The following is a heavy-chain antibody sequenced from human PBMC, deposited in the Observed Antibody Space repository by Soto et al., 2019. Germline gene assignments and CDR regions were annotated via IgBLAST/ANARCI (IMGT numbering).Heavy chain of an antibody. CDR1: GFSFTNFA. D-gene: IGHD2-21*02. V-gene: IGHV3-23*01. Sequence: GGSLRLSCAASGFSFTNFAMGWVRLAPGKGLEWVAGIGASGDITWYADSVKGRLSISRDNSKSTLYLQLNSLRFEDTAVYYCAKDDFTDRGDDYFDYWGPGTLVTVSS. CDR3: AKDDFTDRGDDYFDY. CDR2: IGASGDIT. J-gene: IGHJ4*02.